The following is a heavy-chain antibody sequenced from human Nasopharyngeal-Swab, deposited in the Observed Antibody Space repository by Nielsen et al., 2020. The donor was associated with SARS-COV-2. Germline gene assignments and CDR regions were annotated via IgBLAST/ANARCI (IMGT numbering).Heavy chain of an antibody. CDR2: ISYDGSNK. CDR3: AKAHGGGFYYYYMDV. CDR1: GFTFSSYG. V-gene: IGHV3-30*18. D-gene: IGHD2-15*01. Sequence: GGSLRLSCAASGFTFSSYGMHWVRQAPGKGLEWVAVISYDGSNKYYADSVKGRFTISRDNSKNTLYLQMNSLRAEDTAVYCCAKAHGGGFYYYYMDVWGKGTTVTVSS. J-gene: IGHJ6*03.